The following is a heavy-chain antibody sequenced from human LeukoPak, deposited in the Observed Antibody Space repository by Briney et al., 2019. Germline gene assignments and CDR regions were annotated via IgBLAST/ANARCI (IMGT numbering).Heavy chain of an antibody. CDR2: ISAYNGNT. D-gene: IGHD6-19*01. Sequence: ASVKVSCKASGYTFTSYGISWVRQAPGQGLEWMGWISAYNGNTNYAQKLQGRVTMTTDTSTSTAYMELRSLRSDDTAVYYCARDRSSGWYLHDAFDIWGQGTMVTVSS. CDR1: GYTFTSYG. V-gene: IGHV1-18*01. CDR3: ARDRSSGWYLHDAFDI. J-gene: IGHJ3*02.